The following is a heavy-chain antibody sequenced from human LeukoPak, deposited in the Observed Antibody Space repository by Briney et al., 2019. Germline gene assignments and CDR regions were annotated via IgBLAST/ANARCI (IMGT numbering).Heavy chain of an antibody. V-gene: IGHV4-34*01. CDR2: INHSGST. J-gene: IGHJ4*02. Sequence: PSETLSLTCAVYGGSFSGYYWSWTRQPPGKGLEWIGEINHSGSTNYNPSLKSRVTISVDTSKNQFSLKLSSVTAADTAVYYCARPSGGSYHFDYWGQGTLVTVSS. CDR3: ARPSGGSYHFDY. D-gene: IGHD2-15*01. CDR1: GGSFSGYY.